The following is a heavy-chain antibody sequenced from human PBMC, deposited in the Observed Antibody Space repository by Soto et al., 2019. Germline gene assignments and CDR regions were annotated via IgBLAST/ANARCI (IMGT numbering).Heavy chain of an antibody. J-gene: IGHJ4*02. CDR3: ARHPTVTEYYFDY. CDR1: GGSISRYY. D-gene: IGHD4-17*01. V-gene: IGHV4-59*08. CDR2: IYYSGST. Sequence: SETLSLTCTVIGGSISRYYCSWIRQPTRKGLEWIGYIYYSGSTNYNPSLKSRVTISVDTSKNQFSLKLSSVTAADTAVYYCARHPTVTEYYFDYWGQGTLVTVS.